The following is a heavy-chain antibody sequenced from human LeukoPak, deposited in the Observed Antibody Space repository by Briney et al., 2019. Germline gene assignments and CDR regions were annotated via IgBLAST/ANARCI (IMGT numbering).Heavy chain of an antibody. V-gene: IGHV1-69*05. J-gene: IGHJ4*02. D-gene: IGHD3-10*01. CDR3: ARDKLVTYYYGSGSHDAD. CDR2: IIPIFGTA. CDR1: GGTFSSYA. Sequence: SVKVSCKASGGTFSSYAISWVRQAPGQGLEWMGRIIPIFGTANYAQKFQGRVTITTDGSTSTAYMELSSLRSEDTAVYYCARDKLVTYYYGSGSHDADWGQGTLVTVSS.